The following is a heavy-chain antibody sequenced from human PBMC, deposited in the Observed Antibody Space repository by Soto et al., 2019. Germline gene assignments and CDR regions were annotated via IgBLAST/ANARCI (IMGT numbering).Heavy chain of an antibody. CDR3: ARHGRGVGARPLDY. D-gene: IGHD1-26*01. J-gene: IGHJ4*02. CDR1: GFSLSNARMG. CDR2: IFSNDEK. V-gene: IGHV2-26*01. Sequence: QVTLKESGPVLVKPTETLTLTCSVSGFSLSNARMGVSWNRQPPGKALEWLAHIFSNDEKSYSTSLKSRLTISRDTSKSQVVLTMTNMDPVDTATYYCARHGRGVGARPLDYWGQGTLVTVSS.